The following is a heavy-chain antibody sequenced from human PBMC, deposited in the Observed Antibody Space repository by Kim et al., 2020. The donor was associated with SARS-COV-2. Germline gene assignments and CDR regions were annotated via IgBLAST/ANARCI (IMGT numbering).Heavy chain of an antibody. D-gene: IGHD1-26*01. V-gene: IGHV3-23*01. Sequence: GGSLRLSCVASGFTFSTSPMGWVRQAPGKGLEWVSRISWDGTKTYYADSVKGRVTMSSDKSKNMVYLHMNSLRVEDTAVYYCAKGVINSGFDYWGQGT. CDR3: AKGVINSGFDY. CDR2: ISWDGTKT. CDR1: GFTFSTSP. J-gene: IGHJ4*02.